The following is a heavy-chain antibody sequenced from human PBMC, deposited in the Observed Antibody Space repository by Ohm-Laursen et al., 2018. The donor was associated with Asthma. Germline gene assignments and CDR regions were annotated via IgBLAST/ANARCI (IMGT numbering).Heavy chain of an antibody. V-gene: IGHV4-31*03. CDR2: IYYTGST. CDR1: GGSISSGGYY. D-gene: IGHD3-10*01. Sequence: PSETLSLTCTVSGGSISSGGYYWSWIRQLPGKGLEWIGYIYYTGSTYYNPSLRSRVTISVDTSKNQFSLKLSSVTAADTAVYFCASGQYYYASGQDYWGQGTLVTVSS. J-gene: IGHJ4*02. CDR3: ASGQYYYASGQDY.